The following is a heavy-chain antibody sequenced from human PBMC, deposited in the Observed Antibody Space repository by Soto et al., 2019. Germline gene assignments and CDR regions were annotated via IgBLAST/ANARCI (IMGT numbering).Heavy chain of an antibody. CDR3: LVASAAY. D-gene: IGHD6-13*01. V-gene: IGHV3-64D*06. CDR2: ITSNGGST. CDR1: GVTFSSYV. Sequence: AGGALRHSCSGSGVTFSSYVKYWVRQAPGKGLEYVSGITSNGGSTFYADSVKGRFIISRDNSQNTVYLQMSSLTTADTAVYYCLVASAAYRGPATHGTVS. J-gene: IGHJ4*02.